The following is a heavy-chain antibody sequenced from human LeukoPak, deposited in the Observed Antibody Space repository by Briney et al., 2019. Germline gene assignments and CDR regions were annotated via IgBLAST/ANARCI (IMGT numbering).Heavy chain of an antibody. D-gene: IGHD3-3*01. CDR3: ASHYDFSGEGWFDP. Sequence: ASVKVSCKASGGTFSSYAISWVRQAPGQGLEWMGGIIPIFGTANYAQKFQGSVTITADGSTSTAYMELSSLRSEDTAVYYCASHYDFSGEGWFDPWGQGTLVTVSS. CDR1: GGTFSSYA. J-gene: IGHJ5*02. CDR2: IIPIFGTA. V-gene: IGHV1-69*01.